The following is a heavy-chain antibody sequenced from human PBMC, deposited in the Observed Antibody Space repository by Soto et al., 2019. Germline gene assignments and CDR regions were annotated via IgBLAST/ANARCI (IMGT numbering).Heavy chain of an antibody. Sequence: GGSLRLSCAASGFTFSSYAMSWVRQAPGKGLEWVSAISGSGGSTYYADSVKGRFTISRDNSKNTLYLQMNSLRAEDTAVYYCTKGGLDPLLDYYGMDVWGQGTTVTVSS. CDR2: ISGSGGST. CDR3: TKGGLDPLLDYYGMDV. V-gene: IGHV3-23*01. D-gene: IGHD6-19*01. J-gene: IGHJ6*02. CDR1: GFTFSSYA.